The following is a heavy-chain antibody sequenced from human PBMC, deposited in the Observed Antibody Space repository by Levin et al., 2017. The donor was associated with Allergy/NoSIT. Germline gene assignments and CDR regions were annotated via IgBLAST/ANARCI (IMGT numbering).Heavy chain of an antibody. J-gene: IGHJ4*02. CDR1: GFTFSTYS. CDR2: ISSGGTTI. V-gene: IGHV3-48*01. Sequence: GGSLRLSCAASGFTFSTYSMYWVRQAPGKGLEWLAYISSGGTTILYEDSVEGRFTISRDNAENTLYLQMNSLRVEDSGVFYCARVGYYYGSGTTQYYFDYWGRGTLVTVSA. CDR3: ARVGYYYGSGTTQYYFDY. D-gene: IGHD3-10*01.